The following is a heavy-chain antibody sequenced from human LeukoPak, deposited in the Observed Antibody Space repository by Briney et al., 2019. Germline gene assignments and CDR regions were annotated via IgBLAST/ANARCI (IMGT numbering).Heavy chain of an antibody. CDR1: GFTFSSYA. Sequence: GGSLRLSCAASGFTFSSYAMSWVRQAPGKGLEWVSVISGSGGTTYYADSVKGRFTISRDNSKNTLYLQMNSLRAEDTAVYYCAKGPGAAAGRALFDYWGQGTLVTVSS. V-gene: IGHV3-23*01. D-gene: IGHD6-25*01. CDR2: ISGSGGTT. CDR3: AKGPGAAAGRALFDY. J-gene: IGHJ4*02.